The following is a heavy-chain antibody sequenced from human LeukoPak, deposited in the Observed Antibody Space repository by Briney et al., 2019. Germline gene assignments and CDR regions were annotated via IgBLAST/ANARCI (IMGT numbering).Heavy chain of an antibody. Sequence: GESLKISCKGCGYSFTSYWIGWVRQMPGKGLEWMGIIYPGDSDTRYSPSFQGQVTISADKSISTAYVQWSSLKASDTAMYYCARAGRYDFWSGYYVNWFDPWGQGTLVTVSS. CDR1: GYSFTSYW. D-gene: IGHD3-3*01. J-gene: IGHJ5*02. V-gene: IGHV5-51*01. CDR2: IYPGDSDT. CDR3: ARAGRYDFWSGYYVNWFDP.